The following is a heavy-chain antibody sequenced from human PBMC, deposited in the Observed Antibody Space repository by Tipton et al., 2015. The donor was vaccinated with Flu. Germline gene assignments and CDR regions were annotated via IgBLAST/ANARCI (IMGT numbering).Heavy chain of an antibody. Sequence: QSGPEVKKPGASVKVSCKGFGYSFSTFDLQWVRQSTGQGLELMGWVNPGSGDTGYTRKFLGRVTMTRDSAINTAYMELSGLRSEDTATYYCAVITFGGRLGSWGQGTLVTVSS. CDR3: AVITFGGRLGS. D-gene: IGHD3-16*01. CDR1: GYSFSTFD. V-gene: IGHV1-8*01. CDR2: VNPGSGDT. J-gene: IGHJ4*02.